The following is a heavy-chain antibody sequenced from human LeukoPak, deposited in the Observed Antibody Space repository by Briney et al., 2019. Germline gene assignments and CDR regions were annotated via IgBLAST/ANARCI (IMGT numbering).Heavy chain of an antibody. CDR2: IYDSENT. D-gene: IGHD3-16*01. CDR1: GGSISSYY. J-gene: IGHJ3*02. V-gene: IGHV4-59*01. Sequence: SETLSLTCTVSGGSISSYYWSWIRHPPGKGLELIGYIYDSENTKYNPSLKSRLTTSVDMSKNQISLKLSSVTAADTALYYCARGMWGDSRAFEIWGQGTMVTVSS. CDR3: ARGMWGDSRAFEI.